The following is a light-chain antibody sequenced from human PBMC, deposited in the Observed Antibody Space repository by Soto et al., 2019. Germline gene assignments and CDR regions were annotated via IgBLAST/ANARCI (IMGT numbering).Light chain of an antibody. V-gene: IGKV3-15*01. CDR2: AAS. CDR1: QSVGRN. CDR3: QEYSAWPLFT. J-gene: IGKJ3*01. Sequence: EIVVTQSPGILSVSPGDRATLSCRASQSVGRNLAWYHQKPGQAPTLLIYAASTRATGLPARFSGSGSGTDFTLTISSLQSEDFAVYYCQEYSAWPLFTFGPGTRVDIK.